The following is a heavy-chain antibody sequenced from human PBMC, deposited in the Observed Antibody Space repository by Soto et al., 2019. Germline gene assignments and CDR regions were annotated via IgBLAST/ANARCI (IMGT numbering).Heavy chain of an antibody. J-gene: IGHJ6*02. CDR2: ISGSGGST. CDR1: GFTFSSYA. Sequence: HPGGSLRLSCAASGFTFSSYAMSWVRQAPGKGLEWVSAISGSGGSTYYADSVKGRFTISRDNSKNTLYLQMNSLRAEDTAVYYCAKDRLQWLAPMVVWGQGTTVTVSS. V-gene: IGHV3-23*01. CDR3: AKDRLQWLAPMVV. D-gene: IGHD6-19*01.